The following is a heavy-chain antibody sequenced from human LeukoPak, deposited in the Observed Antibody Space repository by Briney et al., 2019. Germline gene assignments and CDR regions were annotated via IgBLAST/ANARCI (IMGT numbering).Heavy chain of an antibody. Sequence: GASVKVSCKASGYTFITYGISWVRQAPGQGLEWMGWTNPRNGNTNYVQNLQGRVTMTTDTSTSTAYMELRSLRSDDTAVYYCARVGYDSSGHHRYAFHIWGQGTMVTVSS. J-gene: IGHJ3*02. V-gene: IGHV1-18*01. D-gene: IGHD3-22*01. CDR3: ARVGYDSSGHHRYAFHI. CDR1: GYTFITYG. CDR2: TNPRNGNT.